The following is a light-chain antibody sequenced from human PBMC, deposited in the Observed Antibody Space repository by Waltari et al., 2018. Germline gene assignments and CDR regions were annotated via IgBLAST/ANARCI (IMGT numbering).Light chain of an antibody. CDR1: SSDVGGYKY. V-gene: IGLV2-14*01. Sequence: QSALTQPASVSGSPGQSITISCSGTSSDVGGYKYVSWYQHHPGKAPKLMIYEVTNRPSGVSNLFSGSKSCNTASLPISGLQAEDEADYYCSSYTSSSSLGGVFGTGTKVTVL. CDR2: EVT. J-gene: IGLJ1*01. CDR3: SSYTSSSSLGGV.